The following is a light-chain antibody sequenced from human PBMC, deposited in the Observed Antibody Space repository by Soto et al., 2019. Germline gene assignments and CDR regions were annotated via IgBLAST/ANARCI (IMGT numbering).Light chain of an antibody. CDR2: AAS. Sequence: EIVMAQSPATLSVSRGERATLSCRASQSVNSNLAWYQQKPGRAPRLLIYAASTRATAIPARFSGSGSGTEFTLTISSLQSEDFAVYYCQQYNNWPITFGQGTRLEI. V-gene: IGKV3-15*01. CDR1: QSVNSN. CDR3: QQYNNWPIT. J-gene: IGKJ5*01.